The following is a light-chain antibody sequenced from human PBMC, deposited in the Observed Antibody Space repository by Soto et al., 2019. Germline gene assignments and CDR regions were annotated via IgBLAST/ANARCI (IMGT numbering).Light chain of an antibody. CDR1: SSNIGDNS. V-gene: IGLV1-47*01. Sequence: QSVLTQPHSASGTPGQRVTISCSGRSSNIGDNSAYWFQQLPGTAPKLLIYRSTQRPSGVPDRFSGSKSGTSASLAISGLRSEDEADYYCAAWDGSLSAWVFGGGTKLTVL. J-gene: IGLJ3*02. CDR2: RST. CDR3: AAWDGSLSAWV.